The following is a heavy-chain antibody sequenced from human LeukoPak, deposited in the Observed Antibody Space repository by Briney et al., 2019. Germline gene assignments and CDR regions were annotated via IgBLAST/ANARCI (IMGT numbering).Heavy chain of an antibody. J-gene: IGHJ5*02. CDR1: GGSFSGYY. Sequence: SETLSLTCAVYGGSFSGYYWSWIRQPPGKGLEWTGEINHSGSTNYNPSLKSRVTISVDTSKNQFSLKLSSVTAADTAVYYCAREKGTMVRGVILSTGFDPWGQGTLVTVSS. CDR3: AREKGTMVRGVILSTGFDP. V-gene: IGHV4-34*01. D-gene: IGHD3-10*01. CDR2: INHSGST.